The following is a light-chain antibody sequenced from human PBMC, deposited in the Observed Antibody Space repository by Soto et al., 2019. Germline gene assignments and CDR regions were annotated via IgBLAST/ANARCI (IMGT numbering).Light chain of an antibody. Sequence: EIVLTQSPGTLSLSPGERAPLSCRASQSVGSSHLAWYQQRPGQAPRLLIYGASKRAVGLPARFSGSGSGTEFTLTITSLQSEDFAVYYCQQYNNWPQTFGQGTKVDIK. J-gene: IGKJ1*01. CDR1: QSVGSSH. CDR2: GAS. V-gene: IGKV3-15*01. CDR3: QQYNNWPQT.